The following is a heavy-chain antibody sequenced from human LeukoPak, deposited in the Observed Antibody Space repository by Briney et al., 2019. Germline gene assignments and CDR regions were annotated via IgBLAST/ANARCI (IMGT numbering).Heavy chain of an antibody. V-gene: IGHV1-8*01. CDR2: MNPNSGNT. Sequence: ASVKVSCKASGYTFTSYDINWVRQATGQGLEWMGWMNPNSGNTGYAQKFQGRVTMTRNTSISTAYMELSSLRSEDTAVYYCARGQANLRDKGRYYYYYMDVWGKGTTVTVSS. D-gene: IGHD4/OR15-4a*01. CDR3: ARGQANLRDKGRYYYYYMDV. J-gene: IGHJ6*03. CDR1: GYTFTSYD.